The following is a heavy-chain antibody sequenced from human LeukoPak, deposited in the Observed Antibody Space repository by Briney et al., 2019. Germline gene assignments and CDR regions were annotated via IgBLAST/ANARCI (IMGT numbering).Heavy chain of an antibody. J-gene: IGHJ6*03. CDR3: AKDHHYYYYMDV. V-gene: IGHV3-30*04. CDR2: ISYDGSNK. CDR1: GFTFSSYA. Sequence: PGGSLRLSCAASGFTFSSYAMHWVRQAPGKGLEWVAVISYDGSNKYYADSVKGRFTISRDNSKNTLYLQMNSLRAEDTAVYYCAKDHHYYYYMDVWGKGTTVTVSS.